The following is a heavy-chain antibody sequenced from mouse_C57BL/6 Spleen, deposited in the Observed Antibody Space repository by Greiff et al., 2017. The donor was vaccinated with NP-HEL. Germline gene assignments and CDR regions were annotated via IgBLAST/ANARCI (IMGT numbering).Heavy chain of an antibody. D-gene: IGHD1-1*01. CDR2: ISSGSSTI. V-gene: IGHV5-17*01. CDR1: GFTFSDYG. Sequence: EVQLVESGGGLVKPGGSLKLSCAASGFTFSDYGMHWVRQAPEKGLEWVAYISSGSSTIYYADTVKGRFTISRDNAKNTLFLQMTSLRSEDTAMYYCARLDYGVEHYYAMDYWGQGTSVTVSS. CDR3: ARLDYGVEHYYAMDY. J-gene: IGHJ4*01.